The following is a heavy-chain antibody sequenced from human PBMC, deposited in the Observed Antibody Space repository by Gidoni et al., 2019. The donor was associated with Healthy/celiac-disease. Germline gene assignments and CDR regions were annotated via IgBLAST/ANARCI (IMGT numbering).Heavy chain of an antibody. CDR2: IKQDVSEK. CDR1: GFTFSSYG. D-gene: IGHD3-3*01. Sequence: EVQLVESGGGLVQPGGSLRLACAASGFTFSSYGMSWVRQDPGKGLEWVANIKQDVSEKYYVDSVKGRFTISRDNAKNSLYMQMNSLRAEDTAVYYCARDPPSDFWSGYTYGMDVWGQGTTVTVSS. CDR3: ARDPPSDFWSGYTYGMDV. V-gene: IGHV3-7*01. J-gene: IGHJ6*02.